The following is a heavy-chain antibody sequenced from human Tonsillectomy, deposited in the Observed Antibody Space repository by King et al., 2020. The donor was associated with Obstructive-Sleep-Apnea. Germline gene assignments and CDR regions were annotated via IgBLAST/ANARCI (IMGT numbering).Heavy chain of an antibody. CDR3: ARDLLVDTAMGTSFDY. V-gene: IGHV3-21*01. CDR2: ISSSSSYI. D-gene: IGHD5-18*01. CDR1: GFTFSSYS. Sequence: VQLVESGGGLVKPGGSLRLSCAASGFTFSSYSMNWVRQAPGKGLEWVSSISSSSSYIYYADSVKGRFTISSDNAKNSLYLQMNSLRAEDTAVYYCARDLLVDTAMGTSFDYWGQGTLVTVSS. J-gene: IGHJ4*02.